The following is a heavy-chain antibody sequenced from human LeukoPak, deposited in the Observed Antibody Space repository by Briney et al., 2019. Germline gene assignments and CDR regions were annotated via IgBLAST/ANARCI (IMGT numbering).Heavy chain of an antibody. D-gene: IGHD1-26*01. J-gene: IGHJ4*02. Sequence: GGSLRLSCAASGFTFSSYAMSWVRQAPGKGLEWVSAISGSGGSTYYADSVKGRFTISRDNSKNTLYLQMNSLRAEDTAVYYCAKRGHRIVGATPFDYWGQGTLVTVSS. CDR3: AKRGHRIVGATPFDY. CDR1: GFTFSSYA. V-gene: IGHV3-23*01. CDR2: ISGSGGST.